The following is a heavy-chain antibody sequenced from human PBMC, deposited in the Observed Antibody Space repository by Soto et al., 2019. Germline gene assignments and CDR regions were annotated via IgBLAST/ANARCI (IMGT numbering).Heavy chain of an antibody. CDR3: ATTEMGIYYYGMDV. Sequence: QVQLVQSGAEVKKPGSSVKVACKASGGTFSSYAISWARQAPGEGLEWMGGINPIFGTADYAQKLQGRVTITADESTSTAYMELSSLRSEDTAVYYCATTEMGIYYYGMDVWGQGTKVTVSS. CDR2: INPIFGTA. V-gene: IGHV1-69*12. D-gene: IGHD7-27*01. J-gene: IGHJ6*02. CDR1: GGTFSSYA.